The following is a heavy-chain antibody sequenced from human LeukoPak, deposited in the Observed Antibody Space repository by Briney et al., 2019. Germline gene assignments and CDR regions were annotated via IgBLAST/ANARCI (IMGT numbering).Heavy chain of an antibody. V-gene: IGHV3-23*01. J-gene: IGHJ4*02. CDR3: GKDIVLVVYAIGDYFDY. CDR2: ISGSGGST. CDR1: GFTFSSYA. Sequence: GGSLRLSCAASGFTFSSYAMSWVRQAPGKGLEWVSAISGSGGSTYYADSVKGRFTISRDNSKNTLYLQMNSLRAEDTAVYYCGKDIVLVVYAIGDYFDYWGQGTLVTVSS. D-gene: IGHD2-8*01.